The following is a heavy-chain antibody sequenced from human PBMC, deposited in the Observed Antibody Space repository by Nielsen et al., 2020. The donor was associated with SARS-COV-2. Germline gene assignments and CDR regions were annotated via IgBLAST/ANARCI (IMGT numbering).Heavy chain of an antibody. Sequence: GESLKISCAASGSIFSSYAMHWVRQAPGKGLEWLGLISYDGTNKYYADSVNGRFTISRDNSKSMLYLHINTLSPEDTAVYYCGKAVWDSIGYYVDPWGQGTLVTVSS. CDR1: GSIFSSYA. J-gene: IGHJ5*02. CDR3: GKAVWDSIGYYVDP. CDR2: ISYDGTNK. D-gene: IGHD3-22*01. V-gene: IGHV3-30*18.